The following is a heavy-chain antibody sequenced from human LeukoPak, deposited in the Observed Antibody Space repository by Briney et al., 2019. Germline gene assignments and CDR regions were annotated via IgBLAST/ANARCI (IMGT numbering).Heavy chain of an antibody. D-gene: IGHD3-22*01. J-gene: IGHJ4*02. V-gene: IGHV1-69*13. CDR1: GYTFTSYA. CDR3: ARERYSSGRGLFDY. CDR2: IIPIFGTA. Sequence: SVKVSCKASGYTFTSYAISWVRQAPGQGLEWMGGIIPIFGTANYAQKFQGRVTITADESTSTAYMELSSLRSEDTAVYYCARERYSSGRGLFDYWGQGTLVTVSS.